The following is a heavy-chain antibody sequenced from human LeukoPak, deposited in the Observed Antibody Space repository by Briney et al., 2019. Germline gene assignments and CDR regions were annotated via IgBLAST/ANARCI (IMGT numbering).Heavy chain of an antibody. Sequence: GGSLRLSCAASGFTFSSYETNWVRQAPGKGLEWVSYISGGGSTTYYADSVKGRFTISRDNAKNSLDLQMNSLRTEDTAVYYCASFTDYWGQGTLVTVSS. V-gene: IGHV3-48*03. J-gene: IGHJ4*02. CDR1: GFTFSSYE. CDR2: ISGGGSTT. CDR3: ASFTDY.